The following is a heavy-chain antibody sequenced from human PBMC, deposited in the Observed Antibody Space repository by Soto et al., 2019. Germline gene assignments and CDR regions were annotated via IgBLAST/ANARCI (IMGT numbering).Heavy chain of an antibody. CDR2: IWYDGSNK. CDR3: AREQDAYSSSFSQRRYYYYGMDV. Sequence: GGSLRLSCAASGFTFSSYGMHWVRQAPGKGLEWVAVIWYDGSNKYYADSVKGRFTISRDNSKNTLYLQMNSLRAEDTAVYYCAREQDAYSSSFSQRRYYYYGMDVWGQGTTVTVSS. D-gene: IGHD6-6*01. V-gene: IGHV3-33*01. J-gene: IGHJ6*02. CDR1: GFTFSSYG.